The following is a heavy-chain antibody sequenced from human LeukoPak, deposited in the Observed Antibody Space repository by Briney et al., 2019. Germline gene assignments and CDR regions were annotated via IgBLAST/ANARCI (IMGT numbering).Heavy chain of an antibody. CDR2: IYTSGST. D-gene: IGHD2-8*02. CDR3: ASLGAEYWVDY. Sequence: SETLSLTCTVSGGSISSGSYYWSWIRQPAGKGLEWIGRIYTSGSTNYNPSLKSRVTISVDTSKNQFSLKLSSVTAADTAVYYCASLGAEYWVDYWGQGTLVTVSS. CDR1: GGSISSGSYY. J-gene: IGHJ4*02. V-gene: IGHV4-61*02.